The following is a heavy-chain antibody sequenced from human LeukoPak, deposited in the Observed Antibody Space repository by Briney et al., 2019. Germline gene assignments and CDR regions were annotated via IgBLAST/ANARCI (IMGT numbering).Heavy chain of an antibody. CDR2: IYPGDSDT. CDR1: GSSFTSYW. CDR3: ARQVRGWYEVDY. D-gene: IGHD6-19*01. V-gene: IGHV5-51*01. Sequence: GESLQISCQGSGSSFTSYWIGWVRQMPGRGLEWMGIIYPGDSDTRYSPSFQGQVTISADKSISTAYLQWSSLKASDTAMYYCARQVRGWYEVDYWGQGTLVTVSS. J-gene: IGHJ4*02.